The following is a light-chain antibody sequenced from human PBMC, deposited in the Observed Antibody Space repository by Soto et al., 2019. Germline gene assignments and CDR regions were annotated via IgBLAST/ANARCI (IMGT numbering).Light chain of an antibody. V-gene: IGLV1-40*01. J-gene: IGLJ2*01. Sequence: QSVLTQPPSVSGAPGQRVTISCTGSSSNIGAGHDVHWYQQLPGTAPKLLIYGNSNRPSGVPDRFSGSKSGTSASLAITGLQAEDEADYYCQSYDSSLSGSHVVFGGGTKVTVL. CDR1: SSNIGAGHD. CDR2: GNS. CDR3: QSYDSSLSGSHVV.